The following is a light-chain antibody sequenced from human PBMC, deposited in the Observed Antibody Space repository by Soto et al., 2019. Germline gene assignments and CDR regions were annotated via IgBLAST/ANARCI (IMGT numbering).Light chain of an antibody. CDR1: QSVSSY. J-gene: IGKJ2*01. Sequence: EIVLTQSPATLSLSPGERATLSCRASQSVSSYLAWYQQKPGQAPRLLIYDASNRATGIPARFSGSGSGTDLTLTISILEPEDVEVYYCQQRSNGTPTYTFGQGTKLEIK. V-gene: IGKV3-11*01. CDR2: DAS. CDR3: QQRSNGTPTYT.